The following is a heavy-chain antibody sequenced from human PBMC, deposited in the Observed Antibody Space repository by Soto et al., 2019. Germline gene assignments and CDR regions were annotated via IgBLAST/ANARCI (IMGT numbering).Heavy chain of an antibody. CDR2: IIPIFGTA. V-gene: IGHV1-69*13. CDR3: ARGAMIYYDSSGSPDRSHFDY. D-gene: IGHD3-22*01. J-gene: IGHJ4*02. CDR1: GGTFSSYA. Sequence: SVKVSCKASGGTFSSYAISWVRQAPGQGLEWMGGIIPIFGTANYAQKFQGRVTITADESTSTAYMELSSLRSEDTAVYYCARGAMIYYDSSGSPDRSHFDYWGQGTLVTVSS.